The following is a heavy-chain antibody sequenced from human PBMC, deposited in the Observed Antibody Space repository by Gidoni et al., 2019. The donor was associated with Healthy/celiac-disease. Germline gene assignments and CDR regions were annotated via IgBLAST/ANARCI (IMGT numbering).Heavy chain of an antibody. V-gene: IGHV4-39*07. J-gene: IGHJ5*02. Sequence: QLQLQESGPGLVKPSETLSRTCTVSGGSISSSSYYWGWIRQPPGKGLEWIGSIYYSGSTYYHPSLKSRVTISVDTSKNQFSLKLSSVTAADTAVYYCAREGIAVARHNWFDPWGQGTLVTVSS. D-gene: IGHD6-19*01. CDR2: IYYSGST. CDR3: AREGIAVARHNWFDP. CDR1: GGSISSSSYY.